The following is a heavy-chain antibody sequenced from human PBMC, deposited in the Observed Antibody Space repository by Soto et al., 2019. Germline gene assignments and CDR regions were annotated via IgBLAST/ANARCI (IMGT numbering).Heavy chain of an antibody. D-gene: IGHD6-19*01. CDR3: ARMTMAVAGTAMVPSYYFDY. J-gene: IGHJ4*02. Sequence: QSGPTLVNPTQTLTLTCTFSGFSLTSGMCVNWIRRPPGKALEWLARIDWDDDKYYSTSLKTRLTISKDTSKNRMVLTMTNMDPVDTATYYCARMTMAVAGTAMVPSYYFDYWGQGTLVTVSS. V-gene: IGHV2-70*11. CDR1: GFSLTSGMC. CDR2: IDWDDDK.